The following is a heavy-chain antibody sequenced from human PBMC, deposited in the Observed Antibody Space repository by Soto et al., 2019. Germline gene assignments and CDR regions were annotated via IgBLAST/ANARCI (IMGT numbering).Heavy chain of an antibody. CDR2: ISYDGSNK. Sequence: GGSLRLSCAASGSTFSSYGMHWVRQAPGKGLEWVAVISYDGSNKYYADSVKGRFTISRDNSKNTLYLQMNSLRAEDTAVYYCANLICGDYACYWGQGTLVTVSS. J-gene: IGHJ4*02. D-gene: IGHD4-17*01. CDR1: GSTFSSYG. CDR3: ANLICGDYACY. V-gene: IGHV3-30*18.